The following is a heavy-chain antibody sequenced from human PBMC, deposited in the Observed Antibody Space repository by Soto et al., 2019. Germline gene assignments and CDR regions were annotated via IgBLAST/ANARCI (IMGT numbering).Heavy chain of an antibody. D-gene: IGHD2-21*01. CDR3: AVPGTAGDYRTRVDAFDI. CDR1: GGSFSGYY. CDR2: INHSGST. Sequence: SETLSLTCAVYGGSFSGYYWSWIRQPPGKGLEWIGEINHSGSTNYNPSLKSRVTISVDTSKNQFSLKLSSVTAADTAVYYCAVPGTAGDYRTRVDAFDIWGQGTMVTVSS. J-gene: IGHJ3*02. V-gene: IGHV4-34*01.